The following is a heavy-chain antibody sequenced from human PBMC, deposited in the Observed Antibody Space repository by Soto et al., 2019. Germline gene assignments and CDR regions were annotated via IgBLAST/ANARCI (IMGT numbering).Heavy chain of an antibody. J-gene: IGHJ4*02. V-gene: IGHV2-5*02. CDR2: IYWDDEK. CDR1: GFSLSTSSGVG. D-gene: IGHD1-26*01. Sequence: QITLKESGPTLVKPTQTLTLTCTFSGFSLSTSSGVGVGWIRQPPGKALEWLAFIYWDDEKRYSPSLKSRLTVTKDTSKNQVVLILTNMDPVDTATYYCARILGIGGYYEGFDYWGPGALVTVSS. CDR3: ARILGIGGYYEGFDY.